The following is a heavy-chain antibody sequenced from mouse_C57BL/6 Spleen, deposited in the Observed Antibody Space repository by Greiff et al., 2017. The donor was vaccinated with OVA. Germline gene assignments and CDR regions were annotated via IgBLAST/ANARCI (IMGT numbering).Heavy chain of an antibody. Sequence: QVQLQQPGTELVKPGASVKLSCKASGYTFTSYWMHWVKQRPGQGLEWIGNINPSNGGTNYNEKFKSKATLTVDKSSSTAYMRLSSLTSEDSAVYYCARSTIVMDYAMDYWGQGTSVTVSS. CDR3: ARSTIVMDYAMDY. CDR2: INPSNGGT. D-gene: IGHD2-5*01. V-gene: IGHV1-53*01. J-gene: IGHJ4*01. CDR1: GYTFTSYW.